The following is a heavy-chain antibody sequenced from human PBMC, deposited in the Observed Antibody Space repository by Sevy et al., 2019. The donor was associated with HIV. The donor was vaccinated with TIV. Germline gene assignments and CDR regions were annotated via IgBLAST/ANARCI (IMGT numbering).Heavy chain of an antibody. J-gene: IGHJ4*02. CDR2: ISAYNGNT. CDR3: AGVVSGYSGYALYYFDY. V-gene: IGHV1-18*01. Sequence: GESLKISCKASGYTFTSYGISWVRQAPGQGLEWMGWISAYNGNTNYAQKLQGRVTMTTDTSTSTAYMELRSLRSADTAVYYCAGVVSGYSGYALYYFDYWGQGTLVTVSS. CDR1: GYTFTSYG. D-gene: IGHD5-12*01.